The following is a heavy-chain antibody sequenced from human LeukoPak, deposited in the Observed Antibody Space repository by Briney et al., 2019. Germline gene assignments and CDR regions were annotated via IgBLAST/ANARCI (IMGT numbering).Heavy chain of an antibody. CDR3: ARVLAEGVVRGVIRD. Sequence: KPGGSLRLSCAASRFTFSDYYMSWIRQAPGKGLEWVSYISSSGSTIYYAASVKGRFTISRHNAKNSLYLQMNSLRAEDTAVYYCARVLAEGVVRGVIRDWGQGTLVTVSS. V-gene: IGHV3-11*04. CDR1: RFTFSDYY. J-gene: IGHJ4*02. CDR2: ISSSGSTI. D-gene: IGHD3-10*01.